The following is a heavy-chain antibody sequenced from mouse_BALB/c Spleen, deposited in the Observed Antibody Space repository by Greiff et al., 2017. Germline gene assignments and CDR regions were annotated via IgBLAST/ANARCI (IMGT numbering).Heavy chain of an antibody. CDR1: GYTFTSYW. Sequence: VQLQQSGAELARPGASVKLSCKASGYTFTSYWMQWVKQRPGQGLEWIGAIYPGDGDTRYTQKFKGKATLTADKSSSTAYMQLSSLASEDSAVYYCARAYYDFDVWGAGTTVTVSS. CDR2: IYPGDGDT. J-gene: IGHJ1*01. V-gene: IGHV1-87*01. D-gene: IGHD1-1*01. CDR3: ARAYYDFDV.